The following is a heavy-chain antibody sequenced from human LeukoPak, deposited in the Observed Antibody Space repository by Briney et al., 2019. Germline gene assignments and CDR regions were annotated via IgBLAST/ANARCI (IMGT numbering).Heavy chain of an antibody. Sequence: SETLSLTCAVYGGSFSGYYWSWIRQPPGKGLEWIGEINHSGRTNYNPSLKSRVTISGDTSKKQFSLKLSSVTAADTAVYYCARGPQTYYDILTGLSFWGQGTLVTVSS. CDR2: INHSGRT. D-gene: IGHD3-9*01. CDR1: GGSFSGYY. J-gene: IGHJ4*02. V-gene: IGHV4-34*01. CDR3: ARGPQTYYDILTGLSF.